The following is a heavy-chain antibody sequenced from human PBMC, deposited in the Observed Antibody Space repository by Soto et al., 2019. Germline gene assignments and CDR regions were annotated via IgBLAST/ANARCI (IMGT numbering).Heavy chain of an antibody. Sequence: QVQLVQSGAEVKKPGSSVKVSCKASGGTFSSYAISWVRQAPGQGLEWMGVIIPIFGTANYAQKFQGRVTITADESTSTAYMELSSLRSEDTAVYYCARRGRLRFLEWLSPGGMDVWGQGTTVTVSS. CDR3: ARRGRLRFLEWLSPGGMDV. V-gene: IGHV1-69*01. D-gene: IGHD3-3*01. CDR1: GGTFSSYA. CDR2: IIPIFGTA. J-gene: IGHJ6*02.